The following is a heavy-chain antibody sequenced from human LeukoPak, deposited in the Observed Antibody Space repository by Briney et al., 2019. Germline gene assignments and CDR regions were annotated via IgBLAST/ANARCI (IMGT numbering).Heavy chain of an antibody. J-gene: IGHJ5*02. D-gene: IGHD4-17*01. CDR1: GGSFRGYY. CDR2: INHSGST. Sequence: SETLSLTCAVYGGSFRGYYWSWIRQPPGKGLEWIGEINHSGSTNYNPSLKSRVTISVDTSKNQFSLKLSSVTAADTAVYYCARGGDYGDHTAWFDPWGQGTLVTVSS. V-gene: IGHV4-34*01. CDR3: ARGGDYGDHTAWFDP.